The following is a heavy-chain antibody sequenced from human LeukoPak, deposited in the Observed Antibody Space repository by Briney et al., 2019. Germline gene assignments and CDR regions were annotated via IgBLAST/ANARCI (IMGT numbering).Heavy chain of an antibody. CDR2: ISSSSSYI. CDR3: ARVGSGIVVFDY. J-gene: IGHJ4*02. V-gene: IGHV3-21*01. D-gene: IGHD2-15*01. Sequence: PGGSLRLSCAASGFTFSSDSMNWVRQAPGNGLEWGSPISSSSSYIYYADSLKGRFTISRDNAKDSLYLQMYSLRAEDTAVYSCARVGSGIVVFDYWGQGTLVTVSS. CDR1: GFTFSSDS.